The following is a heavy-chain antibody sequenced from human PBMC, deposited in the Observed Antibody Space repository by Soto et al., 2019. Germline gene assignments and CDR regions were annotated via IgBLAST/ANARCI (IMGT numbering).Heavy chain of an antibody. CDR1: GGSISGGGFY. J-gene: IGHJ4*02. Sequence: PSETLSLTCTVSGGSISGGGFYWTWIRHYPGEGLEWIGCIYYSGTTHYNPSLKSRITMSIDPSNNRFSLQVRSVTAADTAVYYCARGSGYSYGPIDYWGQGTLVTVSS. V-gene: IGHV4-31*03. CDR2: IYYSGTT. CDR3: ARGSGYSYGPIDY. D-gene: IGHD5-18*01.